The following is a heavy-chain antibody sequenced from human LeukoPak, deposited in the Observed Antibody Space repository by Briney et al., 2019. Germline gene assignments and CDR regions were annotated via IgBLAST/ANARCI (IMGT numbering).Heavy chain of an antibody. J-gene: IGHJ4*02. CDR1: GGSFSGHY. Sequence: SGTLSLTCGVYGGSFSGHYWSWIRQPPGKGLEWIGEINHSGSTNYNPSLKSRVSISVDTSKIQFSLKLSSVPAGDTAVYYCARTLDTSGYYRNFDYWGQGTLVTVPS. CDR3: ARTLDTSGYYRNFDY. CDR2: INHSGST. V-gene: IGHV4-34*01. D-gene: IGHD3-22*01.